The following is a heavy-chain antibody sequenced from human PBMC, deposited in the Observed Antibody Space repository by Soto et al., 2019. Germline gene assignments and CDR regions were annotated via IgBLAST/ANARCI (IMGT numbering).Heavy chain of an antibody. CDR1: GYTFTNND. V-gene: IGHV1-8*02. J-gene: IGHJ5*02. CDR3: ARMESFGSLNWFDP. Sequence: ASVKVSCKASGYTFTNNDVSWVRQATGRAQKFQGRVTMTRDISIATAYMELNSLASEDTAIYYCARMESFGSLNWFDPWGQGTLVTVSS. D-gene: IGHD5-18*01.